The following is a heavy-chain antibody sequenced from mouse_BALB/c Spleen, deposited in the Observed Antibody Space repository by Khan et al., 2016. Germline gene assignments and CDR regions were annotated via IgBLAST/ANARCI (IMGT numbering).Heavy chain of an antibody. V-gene: IGHV1S137*01. CDR1: GYTFTDYA. CDR2: ISTYYGDT. CDR3: ARGVVTRGWYFDV. Sequence: QVQLQQSGAELVRPGVSVKISCKSSGYTFTDYAMHWVKQSHAKSLEWIGVISTYYGDTNYNQKFKGKATMTVDKSSSTAYMELARLTSEDSAFYYCARGVVTRGWYFDVWGAGTTVTVSS. J-gene: IGHJ1*01. D-gene: IGHD2-1*01.